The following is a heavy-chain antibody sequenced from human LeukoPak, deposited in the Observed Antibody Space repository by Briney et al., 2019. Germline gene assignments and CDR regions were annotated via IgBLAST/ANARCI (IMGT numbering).Heavy chain of an antibody. CDR3: ARGPKYSSSWYREYYFDY. D-gene: IGHD6-13*01. CDR2: MNPNSGNT. CDR1: GYTFTSYD. Sequence: ASVKVSCKASGYTFTSYDINWVRQATGPGLEWMGWMNPNSGNTGYAQKFQGRVTMTRNTSISTAYMELSRLRSEDTAVYYCARGPKYSSSWYREYYFDYWGQGTLVTVSS. V-gene: IGHV1-8*01. J-gene: IGHJ4*02.